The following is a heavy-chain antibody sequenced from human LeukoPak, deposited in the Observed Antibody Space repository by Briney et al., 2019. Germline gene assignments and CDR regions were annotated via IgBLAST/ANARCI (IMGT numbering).Heavy chain of an antibody. V-gene: IGHV3-21*01. CDR1: GFTFSSYS. Sequence: GGSLRLTCAASGFTFSSYSMNWVRQAPGKGLEWGSSISSSSSYIYYADSVKGRFTISRDNAKNSLYLQMNSLRAEDTAVYYCARVGSAGTVSDWFDPWGQGTLVTVSS. D-gene: IGHD6-13*01. J-gene: IGHJ5*02. CDR3: ARVGSAGTVSDWFDP. CDR2: ISSSSSYI.